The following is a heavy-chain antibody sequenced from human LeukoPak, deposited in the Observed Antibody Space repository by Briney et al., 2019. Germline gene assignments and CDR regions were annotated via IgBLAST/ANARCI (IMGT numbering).Heavy chain of an antibody. D-gene: IGHD2-15*01. J-gene: IGHJ2*01. V-gene: IGHV4-39*01. CDR1: GGSISSGSYF. CDR2: IYYSGCT. CDR3: ARLKRSNWYFDL. Sequence: SETLSLTCTVSGGSISSGSYFWGWIRQPPGKGLEWIGSIYYSGCTFYNPSLKSQVTISVDTSKNWFSLKLTSVTAADTAVYYCARLKRSNWYFDLWGRGTLVTVSS.